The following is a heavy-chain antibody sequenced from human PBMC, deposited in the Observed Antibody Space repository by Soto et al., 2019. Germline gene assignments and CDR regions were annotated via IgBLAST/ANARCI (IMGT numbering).Heavy chain of an antibody. CDR1: GGSFSGYY. D-gene: IGHD2-2*01. Sequence: KASETLSLTCAVYGGSFSGYYWSWIRQPPGKGLEWIGEINHSGSTNYNPSLKSRVTISVDTSKNQFSLKLSSVTAADTAVYYCARLGVGYCGSTSCRSRSVWGQGTLVTVSS. V-gene: IGHV4-34*01. CDR3: ARLGVGYCGSTSCRSRSV. CDR2: INHSGST. J-gene: IGHJ4*02.